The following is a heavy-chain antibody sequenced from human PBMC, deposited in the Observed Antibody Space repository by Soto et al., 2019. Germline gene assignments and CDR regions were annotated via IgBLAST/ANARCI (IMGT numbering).Heavy chain of an antibody. CDR1: GFTFGDYA. D-gene: IGHD3-3*01. J-gene: IGHJ3*02. Sequence: EVQLVESGGGLVQPGRSLRLSCTASGFTFGDYAMSWFRQAPGKGLEWVGFIRSKAYGGTTEYAASVKGRFTISRDDSKSIAYLQMNSLKTEDTAVYYCTRSDYDFWSDAFDIWGQGTMVTVSS. V-gene: IGHV3-49*03. CDR3: TRSDYDFWSDAFDI. CDR2: IRSKAYGGTT.